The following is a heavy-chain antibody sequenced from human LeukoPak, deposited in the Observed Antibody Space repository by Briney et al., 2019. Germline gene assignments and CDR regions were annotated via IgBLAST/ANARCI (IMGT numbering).Heavy chain of an antibody. CDR1: GFTFSSYG. D-gene: IGHD5-18*01. CDR3: AKVTQQLWLELGG. V-gene: IGHV3-30*02. Sequence: PGGSLRLSCAASGFTFSSYGMHWVRQAPGKGLEGVAFIRYDGSNKYYADSVKGRFTISRDNSKNTLYLQMNSLRAEDTAVYYCAKVTQQLWLELGGWGQGTLVTVSS. CDR2: IRYDGSNK. J-gene: IGHJ4*02.